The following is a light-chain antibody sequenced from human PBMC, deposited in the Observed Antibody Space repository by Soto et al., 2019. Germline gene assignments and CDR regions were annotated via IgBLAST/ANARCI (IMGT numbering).Light chain of an antibody. CDR3: QQYGSPIT. J-gene: IGKJ5*01. CDR1: QSVSSSY. V-gene: IGKV3-20*01. Sequence: EIVLTQSPGTLSLSPGERATLSCRASQSVSSSYLAWYQQKPGQAPRLLIYGASSRATGIPDRFSGSGSGTDFTITIIRLEPEDFAVYYCQQYGSPITFGQGTRLEIK. CDR2: GAS.